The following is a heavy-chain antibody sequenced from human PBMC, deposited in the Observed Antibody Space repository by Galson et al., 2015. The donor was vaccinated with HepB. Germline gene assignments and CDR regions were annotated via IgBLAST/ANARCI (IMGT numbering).Heavy chain of an antibody. D-gene: IGHD3-22*01. Sequence: SLRLSCAASGFTFNNYALHWVRQAPGKGLECVALISYDGRNKYYADSGKGRFTISRDNSKNTLYLQMNSLRSEDTAVFYCARDGPSYYNDTSGYYVGYWGQGTLVTVSS. CDR3: ARDGPSYYNDTSGYYVGY. V-gene: IGHV3-30*04. CDR1: GFTFNNYA. J-gene: IGHJ4*02. CDR2: ISYDGRNK.